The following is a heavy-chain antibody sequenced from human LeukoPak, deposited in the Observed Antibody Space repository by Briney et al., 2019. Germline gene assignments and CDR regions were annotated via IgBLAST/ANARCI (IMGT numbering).Heavy chain of an antibody. J-gene: IGHJ2*01. CDR1: GGSISSGASD. Sequence: SETMSLTCTVSGGSISSGASDWGWIRQHPKRGLEWVGYINHSGSTYYDPSLGSRVTMSVDTSKNQFSLKLSSVTAADSAVYYCARAARQGFTMIVVPFFYFDLWGRGSLVTVSS. CDR3: ARAARQGFTMIVVPFFYFDL. CDR2: INHSGST. D-gene: IGHD3-22*01. V-gene: IGHV4-31*03.